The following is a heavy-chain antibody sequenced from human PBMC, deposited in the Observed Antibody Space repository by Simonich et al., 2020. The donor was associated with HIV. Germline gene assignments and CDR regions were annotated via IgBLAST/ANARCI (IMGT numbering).Heavy chain of an antibody. CDR1: GGSFSGYY. Sequence: QVRLQQWGAGLLKPSETLSLTCAVYGGSFSGYYWSWNRQPPGKGLEWMGEINHSGSTNYNLSLKSRGTISVDTSKNQFSLRLSSVTAADTAVYYCATTSRVSNNWYRGYWGQGTLVTVSS. CDR3: ATTSRVSNNWYRGY. J-gene: IGHJ4*02. D-gene: IGHD1-20*01. V-gene: IGHV4-34*01. CDR2: INHSGST.